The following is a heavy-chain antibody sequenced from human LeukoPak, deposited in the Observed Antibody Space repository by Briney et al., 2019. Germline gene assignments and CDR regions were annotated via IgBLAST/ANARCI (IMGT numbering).Heavy chain of an antibody. CDR3: ARSTTIKGWFDP. CDR2: IYYSGST. CDR1: GGPIGSSTYY. J-gene: IGHJ5*02. Sequence: PSETLSLTCTVSGGPIGSSTYYWGWIRQPPGKGLEWIGSIYYSGSTYYNPSLKSRVTISVDTSKNQFSLNLTSVTAADTAVYYCARSTTIKGWFDPWGQGTLVTVSS. D-gene: IGHD4-11*01. V-gene: IGHV4-39*01.